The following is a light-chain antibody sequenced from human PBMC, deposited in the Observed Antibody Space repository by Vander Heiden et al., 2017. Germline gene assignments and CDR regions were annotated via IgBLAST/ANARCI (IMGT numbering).Light chain of an antibody. CDR2: AAS. V-gene: IGKV1-39*01. Sequence: IQMPHFPSSLSASVGDRVTITCRASQSISSYLNWYQQKPGKAPNLLIYAASSLESGVPSRFSGNESGTNFTLTISSLQAEDFATYYCQQSYSILTWTFGQGTKVEIK. J-gene: IGKJ1*01. CDR3: QQSYSILTWT. CDR1: QSISSY.